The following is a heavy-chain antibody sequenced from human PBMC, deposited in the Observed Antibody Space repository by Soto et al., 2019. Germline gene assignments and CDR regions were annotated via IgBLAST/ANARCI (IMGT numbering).Heavy chain of an antibody. D-gene: IGHD3-22*01. CDR1: GFTFSSYA. CDR2: ISGSGGST. V-gene: IGHV3-23*01. CDR3: AKDYYYDSSGYYDLGSFDI. Sequence: EVQLLESGGGLVQPGGSLRLSCAASGFTFSSYAMSWVRQAPGKGLEWVSAISGSGGSTYYADSVKGRFTISKDNSKKTLYLQMSSLRAEDTAVYYCAKDYYYDSSGYYDLGSFDIWGQGTMVTVSS. J-gene: IGHJ3*02.